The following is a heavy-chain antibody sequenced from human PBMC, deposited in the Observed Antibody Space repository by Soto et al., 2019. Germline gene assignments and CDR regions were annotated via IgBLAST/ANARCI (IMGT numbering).Heavy chain of an antibody. CDR1: GYTFTGYY. D-gene: IGHD5-12*01. J-gene: IGHJ4*02. CDR2: INPNNGDT. CDR3: ARHSGYDYVFDY. V-gene: IGHV1-2*02. Sequence: QVQLVQSGAEVKKPGASVKVSCKAFGYTFTGYYIHWVRQAPGQGLDWMGWINPNNGDTNYAQKFQGRVSMTRDTSTTTAYMELSSLRFDDTAVYYCARHSGYDYVFDYWGQGTLVTVSS.